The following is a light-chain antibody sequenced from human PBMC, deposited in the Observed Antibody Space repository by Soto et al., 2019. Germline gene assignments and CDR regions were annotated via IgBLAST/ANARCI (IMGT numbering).Light chain of an antibody. J-gene: IGLJ2*01. CDR2: EDT. CDR3: SSYAGSSARVV. V-gene: IGLV2-23*01. Sequence: QSVLTQPASVSGSPGQSITISCTRSSTDFENYNLVSWYQHCPDKAPKLIIYEDTKRPSEISDRFSGSESDTTASLIISGLQPEDEADYYCSSYAGSSARVVFGGGTKVTVL. CDR1: STDFENYNL.